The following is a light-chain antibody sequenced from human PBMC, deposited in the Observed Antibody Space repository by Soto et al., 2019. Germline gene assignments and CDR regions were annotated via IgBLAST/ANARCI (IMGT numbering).Light chain of an antibody. V-gene: IGKV1-39*01. J-gene: IGKJ3*01. CDR3: QQTSSAPFT. CDR2: DAA. CDR1: QNINTY. Sequence: DIQMTQSPYSLSAAVGDRVTIACRASQNINTYLNWYQQKPGKAPKLLIFDAASLQSGVPSRFSGCGSRTDFTLTITSLQPEDFATYYCQQTSSAPFTVGPGTKVDIK.